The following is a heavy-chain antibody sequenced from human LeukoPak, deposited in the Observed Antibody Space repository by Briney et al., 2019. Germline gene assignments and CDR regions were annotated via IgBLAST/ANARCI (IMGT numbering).Heavy chain of an antibody. CDR1: GGSFTGYY. J-gene: IGHJ4*02. CDR3: ARDFGQWQLNGGYYFDY. CDR2: INHSGST. D-gene: IGHD1-26*01. V-gene: IGHV4-34*01. Sequence: SETLSLTCAVYGGSFTGYYWSWIRQPPGKGLEWIGEINHSGSTNYTPALKSRVNISVDTSKNQFSLKLSSVTAADTAVYYCARDFGQWQLNGGYYFDYWGQGTLVTVSS.